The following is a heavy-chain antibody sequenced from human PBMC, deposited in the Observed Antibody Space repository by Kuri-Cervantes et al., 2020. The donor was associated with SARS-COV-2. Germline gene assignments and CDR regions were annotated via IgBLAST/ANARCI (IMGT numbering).Heavy chain of an antibody. V-gene: IGHV2-26*01. Sequence: SGPTLVKPTQTLTLTCTFSGFSLSTSGVGVSWIRQPPGKALEWLAHIFSNDEKSYSTSLKSRLTISKDTSKSQVVLTMTNVDPVDTATYYCARILGPVLRFLEWPRFHYYMDVWGKGTTVTVSS. CDR3: ARILGPVLRFLEWPRFHYYMDV. CDR1: GFSLSTSGVG. CDR2: IFSNDEK. J-gene: IGHJ6*03. D-gene: IGHD3-3*01.